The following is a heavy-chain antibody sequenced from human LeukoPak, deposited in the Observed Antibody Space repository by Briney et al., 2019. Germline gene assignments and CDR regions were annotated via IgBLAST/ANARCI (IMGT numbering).Heavy chain of an antibody. CDR1: GFSFSTSP. J-gene: IGHJ6*02. CDR2: MNNGPGAT. Sequence: GGSLRLSCAASGFSFSTSPMSWVRQPPGKGLEWVSAMNNGPGATFYRDSVRGRFTISRDDSKSTLYLRMNSLRAEDTGTYYCAKTHYDLLDVWGQGTTVTVSS. D-gene: IGHD5-12*01. V-gene: IGHV3-23*01. CDR3: AKTHYDLLDV.